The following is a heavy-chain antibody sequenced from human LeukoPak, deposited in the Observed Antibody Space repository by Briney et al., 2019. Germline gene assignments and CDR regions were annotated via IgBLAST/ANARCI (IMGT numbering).Heavy chain of an antibody. CDR2: IYYSGST. J-gene: IGHJ3*02. V-gene: IGHV4-59*11. CDR1: SGSISSHY. CDR3: ARPISVSGTDAFDI. D-gene: IGHD6-19*01. Sequence: SETLSLTCTVSSGSISSHYWSWIRQPPGKGLEWIGYIYYSGSTNYNPSLKSRVTISVDTSKNQFSLKLSSVTATDTAVYYCARPISVSGTDAFDIWGQGTLVTVSS.